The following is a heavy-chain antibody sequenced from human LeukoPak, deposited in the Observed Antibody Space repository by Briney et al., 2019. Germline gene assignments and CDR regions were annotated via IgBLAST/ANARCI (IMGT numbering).Heavy chain of an antibody. D-gene: IGHD3-3*01. CDR1: GFTFSSYS. CDR3: ASTVRDYDFWSGYFGQDYYYYGMDV. V-gene: IGHV3-21*01. J-gene: IGHJ6*02. Sequence: GGSLRLSCAASGFTFSSYSMNWVRQAPGKGLEWVSSISSSSSYIYYADSVKGRFTISRDNSKNTLYLQMNSLRAEDTAVYYCASTVRDYDFWSGYFGQDYYYYGMDVWGQGTTVTVSS. CDR2: ISSSSSYI.